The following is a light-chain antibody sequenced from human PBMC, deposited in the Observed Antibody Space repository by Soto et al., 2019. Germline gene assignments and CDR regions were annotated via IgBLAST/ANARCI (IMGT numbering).Light chain of an antibody. CDR3: QQSYSVPLT. J-gene: IGKJ4*01. CDR1: QTISNY. Sequence: DVQMTQSPSSLSASVGDRVTITCRTRQTISNYLNWYQQTAGKAPKLLIYAASSLQSGVPSRFSGTESVTDFTLTITSLHPEDSATYYCQQSYSVPLTFGGGTKVEIK. V-gene: IGKV1-39*01. CDR2: AAS.